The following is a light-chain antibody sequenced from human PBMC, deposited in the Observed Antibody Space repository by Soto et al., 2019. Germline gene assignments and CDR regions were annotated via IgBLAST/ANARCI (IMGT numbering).Light chain of an antibody. CDR2: DAS. V-gene: IGKV3-15*01. CDR1: QSVSRN. Sequence: EIVMTQSPATLSVSPGERATLSCRASQSVSRNLVWYQQKPGQPPRLLIHDASTRATGVPARFGGSGSGTEFTLTISGLQSEDFAVYYCQQYGDWPPDTFGQGTKVEI. J-gene: IGKJ2*01. CDR3: QQYGDWPPDT.